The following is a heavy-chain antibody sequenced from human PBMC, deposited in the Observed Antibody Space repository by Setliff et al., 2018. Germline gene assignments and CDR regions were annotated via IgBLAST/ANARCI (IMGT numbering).Heavy chain of an antibody. CDR1: GGSISSSSYY. Sequence: SETLSLTCTVSGGSISSSSYYWGWIRQPPGKGLEWIGSIYYSGSTYYNPSLKSRVTISVDTSKNQFSLKLSSVTAADTAVYYCASVVEDYYDSSGYFLPSYYFDYWGQGTLVTSPQ. CDR2: IYYSGST. V-gene: IGHV4-39*07. CDR3: ASVVEDYYDSSGYFLPSYYFDY. J-gene: IGHJ4*02. D-gene: IGHD3-22*01.